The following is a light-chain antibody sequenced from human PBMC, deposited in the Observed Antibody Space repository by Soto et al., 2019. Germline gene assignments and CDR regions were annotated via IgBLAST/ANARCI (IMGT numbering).Light chain of an antibody. J-gene: IGKJ1*01. CDR1: QSVSRY. CDR3: LQHYSWPWT. CDR2: RIF. V-gene: IGKV3-15*01. Sequence: EIVMTQSPGTVSVFPGETVTLSCRASQSVSRYLDWFHQKPGQAPRLVLLRIFTRAIGVPARFSGSGSETEFTLTISGLQSEDSGVYYCLQHYSWPWTFGQGTKVEIK.